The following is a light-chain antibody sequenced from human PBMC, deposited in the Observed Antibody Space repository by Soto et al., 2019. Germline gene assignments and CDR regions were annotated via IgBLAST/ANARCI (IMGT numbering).Light chain of an antibody. CDR1: SSDVGAYDY. CDR2: DVK. V-gene: IGLV2-14*01. J-gene: IGLJ2*01. Sequence: QSALTQPASVSGSPGQSIAISCTGTSSDVGAYDYVSWYQQHPGKAPKLMIYDVKYRPSGVSNRFSGSKSGNTPSLTISGLQAEDEADYYCSSYTSSSSVIFGGGTKVTVL. CDR3: SSYTSSSSVI.